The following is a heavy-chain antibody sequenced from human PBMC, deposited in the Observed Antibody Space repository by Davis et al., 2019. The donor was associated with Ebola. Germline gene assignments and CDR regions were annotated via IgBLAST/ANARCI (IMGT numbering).Heavy chain of an antibody. J-gene: IGHJ6*02. CDR3: ARTVSLVDFAMDV. CDR2: IYCSGST. CDR1: GGSISSSSYY. D-gene: IGHD2-8*02. Sequence: MPSETLSLTCTVSGGSISSSSYYWGWIRQPPGKGLEWIGSIYCSGSTYYNPSLKSRVTISVDTSKNQFSLRLSSVTAADTAVYYCARTVSLVDFAMDVWGQGTTVTVSS. V-gene: IGHV4-39*01.